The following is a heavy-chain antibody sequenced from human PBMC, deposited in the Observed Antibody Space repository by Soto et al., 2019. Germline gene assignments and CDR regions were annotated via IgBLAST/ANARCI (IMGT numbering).Heavy chain of an antibody. D-gene: IGHD3-9*01. CDR3: AKSILPKGPFDY. Sequence: GESLKISCAASGFTFSSYAMSWVRQAPGKGLEWVSAISGSGGSTYYADSVKGRFTISRDNSKNTLYLQMNSLRAEDTAVYYCAKSILPKGPFDYWGQGTLVTVSS. V-gene: IGHV3-23*01. CDR1: GFTFSSYA. J-gene: IGHJ4*02. CDR2: ISGSGGST.